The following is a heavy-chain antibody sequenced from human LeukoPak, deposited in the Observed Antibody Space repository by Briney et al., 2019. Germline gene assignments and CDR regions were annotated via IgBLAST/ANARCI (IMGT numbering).Heavy chain of an antibody. CDR3: ARAPASYTVDY. CDR1: GGSISSGDYY. CDR2: IYYSGST. V-gene: IGHV4-30-4*08. J-gene: IGHJ4*02. D-gene: IGHD2-2*02. Sequence: PSQTLSLTCTVSGGSISSGDYYWSWIRQPPGKGLEWIGYIYYSGSTYYNPSLKSRVTISVDTSKNQFSLKLSSVTAADTAVHYCARAPASYTVDYWGQGTLVTVSS.